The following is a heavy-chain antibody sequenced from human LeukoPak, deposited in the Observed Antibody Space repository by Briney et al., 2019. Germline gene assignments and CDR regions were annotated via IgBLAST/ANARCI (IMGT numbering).Heavy chain of an antibody. J-gene: IGHJ5*02. Sequence: PGGSLSLTCTVSGASINGYYWSWIRQPPGKGLEWIGYIDDSGSANYNPSLKSRVTISGDTSKNQFYLKLRFVTAADTAMYYCARDRPFGAWGQGPLVTVSS. V-gene: IGHV4-59*01. CDR1: GASINGYY. CDR2: IDDSGSA. CDR3: ARDRPFGA. D-gene: IGHD3-10*01.